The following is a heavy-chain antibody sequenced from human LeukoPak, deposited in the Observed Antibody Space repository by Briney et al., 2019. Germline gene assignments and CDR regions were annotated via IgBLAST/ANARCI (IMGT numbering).Heavy chain of an antibody. J-gene: IGHJ4*02. Sequence: ASVKVSCKASGYIFTGYYMHWVRQAPGQGLEWMGWINPNSGGTNYAHKFQGRVTMTRDTSISTAYMELCRLRSDDTAVYYCARDRPPQLVRPFDYWGQGTLVTVSS. CDR3: ARDRPPQLVRPFDY. D-gene: IGHD6-13*01. V-gene: IGHV1-2*07. CDR2: INPNSGGT. CDR1: GYIFTGYY.